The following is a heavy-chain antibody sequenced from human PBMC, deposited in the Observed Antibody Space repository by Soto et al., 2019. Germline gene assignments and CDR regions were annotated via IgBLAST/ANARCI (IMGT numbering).Heavy chain of an antibody. CDR1: GGSISSGGYS. CDR2: IYHSGST. CDR3: AREDYYDSSGYGVEAFDI. Sequence: SETLSLTCAVSGGSISSGGYSWSWIRQPPGKGLEWIGYIYHSGSTYYNPSLKSRVTISVDTSKNQFSLKMSSVTAADTAVYYCAREDYYDSSGYGVEAFDIWGQGTMVTVS. J-gene: IGHJ3*02. D-gene: IGHD3-22*01. V-gene: IGHV4-30-2*01.